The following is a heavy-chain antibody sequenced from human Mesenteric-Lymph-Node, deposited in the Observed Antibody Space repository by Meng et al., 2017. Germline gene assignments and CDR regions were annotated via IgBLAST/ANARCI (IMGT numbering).Heavy chain of an antibody. CDR2: IYTSGST. Sequence: SETLSLTCTVSGGSISSYYWSWIRQPAGKGLEWIGRIYTSGSTNYNPSLKSRVTISVDTSKNQFSLKLSSVTAADTAVYYCARGGHYGSGSFYFDYWGQGTLVTVSS. D-gene: IGHD3-10*01. CDR1: GGSISSYY. J-gene: IGHJ4*02. V-gene: IGHV4-4*07. CDR3: ARGGHYGSGSFYFDY.